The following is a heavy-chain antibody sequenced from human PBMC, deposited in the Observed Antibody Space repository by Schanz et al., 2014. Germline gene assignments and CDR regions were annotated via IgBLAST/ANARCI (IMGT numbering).Heavy chain of an antibody. CDR2: MQPDSGKT. D-gene: IGHD6-25*01. CDR3: ARGQRRTIGRPFGP. J-gene: IGHJ5*02. Sequence: QVHLVQSGAEVKKPGASVKVSCKASGYNITSNDVTWVRQATGQGLEWMGWMQPDSGKTHYAEKFQGRVAMTRDVSISTAYMELSSLASEDTAVYYCARGQRRTIGRPFGPWGQGTLVTVSS. V-gene: IGHV1-8*01. CDR1: GYNITSND.